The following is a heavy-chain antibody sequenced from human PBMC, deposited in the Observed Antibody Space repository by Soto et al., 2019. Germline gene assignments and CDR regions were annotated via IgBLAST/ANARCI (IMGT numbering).Heavy chain of an antibody. CDR2: IWYDGSNK. CDR1: VFTFISYG. J-gene: IGHJ6*02. CDR3: ARDLVEVADFWSGYRRNGMDV. V-gene: IGHV3-33*01. Sequence: GWSLRLSCAASVFTFISYGMHWVRQAPGKGLEWVAVIWYDGSNKYYADSVKGRFTISRDNSKNTLYLQMNSLRAEDTAVYYCARDLVEVADFWSGYRRNGMDVWGQGTTVTVSS. D-gene: IGHD3-3*01.